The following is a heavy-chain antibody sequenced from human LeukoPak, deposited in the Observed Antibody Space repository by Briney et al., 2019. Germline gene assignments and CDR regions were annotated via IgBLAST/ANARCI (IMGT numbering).Heavy chain of an antibody. D-gene: IGHD6-19*01. CDR1: GFTFSTYS. CDR2: LSGSGGSA. Sequence: GGSLRLSCEASGFTFSTYSMTWVRKPPEKGLEGVAALSGSGGSAYYADSVNGRFTVSRDNSKNMFYLQMNSLSADDTAVYYCAKNPNRSGWYQDYWGQGTLVTVSS. V-gene: IGHV3-23*01. CDR3: AKNPNRSGWYQDY. J-gene: IGHJ4*02.